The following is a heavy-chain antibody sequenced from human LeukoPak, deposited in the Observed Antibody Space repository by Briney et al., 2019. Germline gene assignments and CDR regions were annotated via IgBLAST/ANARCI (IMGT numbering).Heavy chain of an antibody. CDR3: ARDLRIAARKFDP. V-gene: IGHV1-18*01. CDR1: SYSFTSYG. J-gene: IGHJ5*02. Sequence: ASVKVSCKASSYSFTSYGFSWVRQAPGQGLEWMGWISAYNGNTNYAQKLQGRVTMTTDTSTSTAYMELRSLRSDDTAVYYCARDLRIAARKFDPWGQGTLVTVSS. D-gene: IGHD6-13*01. CDR2: ISAYNGNT.